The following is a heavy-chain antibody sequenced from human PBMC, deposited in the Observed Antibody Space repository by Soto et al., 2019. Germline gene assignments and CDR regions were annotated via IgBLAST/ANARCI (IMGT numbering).Heavy chain of an antibody. V-gene: IGHV1-69*06. CDR2: IIPIFGTP. Sequence: QVQLVQSGAEVKKPGSSVKVSCKSSGGGFNSYSISWVRQAPGQGLEWMGVIIPIFGTPTYAQKFQGRVTITQEKSTSTAYMEVSRLTSEDTAVYYCARGGPVIIPAATNWFDPWGQGPLVTVSS. D-gene: IGHD6-25*01. CDR3: ARGGPVIIPAATNWFDP. J-gene: IGHJ5*02. CDR1: GGGFNSYS.